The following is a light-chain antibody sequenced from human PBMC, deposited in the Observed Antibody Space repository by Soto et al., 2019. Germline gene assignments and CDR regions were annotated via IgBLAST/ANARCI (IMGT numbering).Light chain of an antibody. CDR2: DVS. CDR3: SSYTSSSTG. J-gene: IGLJ2*01. CDR1: SSDVGVYNY. Sequence: QSVLTQPASVSGSPGQSITISCTGTSSDVGVYNYVSWYQQHPGKAPKLMIYDVSNRPSGVSNRFSCSKSGNTASLTISGLQADDEADYYYSSYTSSSTGFGGGTKLTVL. V-gene: IGLV2-14*01.